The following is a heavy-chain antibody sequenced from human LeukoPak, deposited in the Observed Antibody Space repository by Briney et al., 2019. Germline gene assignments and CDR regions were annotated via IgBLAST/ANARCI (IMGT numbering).Heavy chain of an antibody. J-gene: IGHJ4*02. D-gene: IGHD2-15*01. CDR2: IRHDGNAK. CDR1: GFAFSDFW. V-gene: IGHV3-7*01. CDR3: ATSHDSAGND. Sequence: GGSLRLSCAASGFAFSDFWMSWVRQAPGKGLQWVANIRHDGNAKNYVPSVRGRFTISRDNAKNSLYLQMNSLTVEDTAVYYCATSHDSAGNDWGQGTLVTVSS.